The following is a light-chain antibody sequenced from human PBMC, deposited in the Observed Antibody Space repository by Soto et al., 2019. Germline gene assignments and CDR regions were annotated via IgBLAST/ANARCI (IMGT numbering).Light chain of an antibody. J-gene: IGKJ1*01. CDR3: QQYGSSPWT. Sequence: EIELTQSPGTLSASPGERATLSCRASQSVKTNLAWYQQKPGQAPRLLIYGASSRATGIPDRFSGSGSGTDFTLTISRLEPEDFAVYYCQQYGSSPWTFGQGTKVDIK. V-gene: IGKV3-20*01. CDR2: GAS. CDR1: QSVKTN.